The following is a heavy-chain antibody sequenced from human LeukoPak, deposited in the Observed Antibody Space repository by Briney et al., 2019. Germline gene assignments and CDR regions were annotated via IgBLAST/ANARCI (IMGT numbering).Heavy chain of an antibody. CDR1: GYTFTSYA. V-gene: IGHV1-69*05. D-gene: IGHD3-9*01. CDR3: ARDPSGYYDILTGPQGS. J-gene: IGHJ4*02. Sequence: SVKVSCKASGYTFTSYAISWVRQAPGQGLEWMGGIIPIFGTANYAQKFQGRVTITTDESTSTAYMELSSLRSEDTAVYYCARDPSGYYDILTGPQGSWGQGTLVTVSS. CDR2: IIPIFGTA.